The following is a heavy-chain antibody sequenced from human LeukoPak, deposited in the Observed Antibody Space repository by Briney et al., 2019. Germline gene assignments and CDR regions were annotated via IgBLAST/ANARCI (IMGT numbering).Heavy chain of an antibody. J-gene: IGHJ4*02. CDR3: AREGTGGSYLGY. CDR1: GGSISSSSYY. CDR2: IFYSGGT. D-gene: IGHD2-8*02. Sequence: SETLSLTCTVSGGSISSSSYYWGWIRQPPGKGLEWIANIFYSGGTYYNPSLKSRVTISVDTSKNQFSLKLSSVTAADTAVYYCAREGTGGSYLGYWGQGTLVTVSS. V-gene: IGHV4-39*07.